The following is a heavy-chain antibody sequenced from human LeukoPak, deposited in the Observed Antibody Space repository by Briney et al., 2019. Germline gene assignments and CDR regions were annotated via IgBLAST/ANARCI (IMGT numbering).Heavy chain of an antibody. CDR1: GASISSGGYF. D-gene: IGHD1-1*01. CDR2: IYNAGST. J-gene: IGHJ3*02. Sequence: SQTLSLTCTVSGASISSGGYFWSWIRQPVGKGLEWIGRIYNAGSTNYNPSLKSRVTISVDTSKNQFSLKLSSVTAADTAVYYCASTTPLPDDAFDIWGQGTMVTVSS. V-gene: IGHV4-61*02. CDR3: ASTTPLPDDAFDI.